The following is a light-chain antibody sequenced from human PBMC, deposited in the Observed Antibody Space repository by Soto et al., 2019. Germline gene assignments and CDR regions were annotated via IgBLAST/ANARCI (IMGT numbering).Light chain of an antibody. CDR3: CSYAGSYTGV. J-gene: IGLJ3*02. CDR2: DVS. Sequence: QSALTQPASVSGSPGQSITISCTGTSSDVGGYNYVSWYQQNPGKAPKLMIYDVSKRPSGVPDRFSGSKSGNTASLTISGLQAEDEADYYCCSYAGSYTGVFGGGTKLTVL. V-gene: IGLV2-11*01. CDR1: SSDVGGYNY.